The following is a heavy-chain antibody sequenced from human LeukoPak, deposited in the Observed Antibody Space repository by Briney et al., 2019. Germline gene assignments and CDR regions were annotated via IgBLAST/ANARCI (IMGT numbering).Heavy chain of an antibody. Sequence: SETLSLTCTVSGGSISSSSYYWGWIRQPPGKGLEWIGSIYYSGSTYYNPSLKSRVTISVDTSKNQFSLRLSSVTAADTAVYYCARDSSRYSYGLDYWGQGTLVTVSS. CDR1: GGSISSSSYY. CDR2: IYYSGST. V-gene: IGHV4-39*07. J-gene: IGHJ4*02. CDR3: ARDSSRYSYGLDY. D-gene: IGHD5-18*01.